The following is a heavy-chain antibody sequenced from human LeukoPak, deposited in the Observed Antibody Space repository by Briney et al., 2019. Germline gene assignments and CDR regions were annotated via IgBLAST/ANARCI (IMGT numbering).Heavy chain of an antibody. D-gene: IGHD2-8*01. CDR2: ISHDGSNK. Sequence: SGGSLRLSCAASGFTFSSYGMHWVRQAPGKGLEWVAVISHDGSNKYYADSVKGRFTISRDNSENTLHLQMNSLRAEDTVVYYCAKDSTSGLTDYWGQGTLVTVSS. CDR1: GFTFSSYG. CDR3: AKDSTSGLTDY. V-gene: IGHV3-30*18. J-gene: IGHJ4*02.